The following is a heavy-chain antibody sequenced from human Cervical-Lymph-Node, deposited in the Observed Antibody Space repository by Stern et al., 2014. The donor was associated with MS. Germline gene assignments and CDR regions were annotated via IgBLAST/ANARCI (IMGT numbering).Heavy chain of an antibody. CDR1: GYTFTSYG. J-gene: IGHJ4*02. V-gene: IGHV1-18*01. Sequence: QVQLVQSGAEVKKPGASVKVSCKASGYTFTSYGISWVRQAPGHGPEWRGCISAYNGNTKYAQTLQGTVTITTDTSTRTAYMELRSLRSDDTAVYYCAREGRIEAAGTCDYWGQGTLVTVSS. CDR3: AREGRIEAAGTCDY. CDR2: ISAYNGNT. D-gene: IGHD6-13*01.